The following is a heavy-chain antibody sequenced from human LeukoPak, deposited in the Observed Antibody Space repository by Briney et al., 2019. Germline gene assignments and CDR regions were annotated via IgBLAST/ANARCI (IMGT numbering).Heavy chain of an antibody. Sequence: SETLSLTCAVYGGSFSGYYWSWIRQPPGKGLEWIGEINHSGSTNYNPSLKSRVTISVDTSKNRFSLNLSSVTAADTAVYYCARSAGGGHYYGMDVWGQGTTVTVSS. CDR2: INHSGST. D-gene: IGHD3-16*01. V-gene: IGHV4-34*01. CDR1: GGSFSGYY. CDR3: ARSAGGGHYYGMDV. J-gene: IGHJ6*02.